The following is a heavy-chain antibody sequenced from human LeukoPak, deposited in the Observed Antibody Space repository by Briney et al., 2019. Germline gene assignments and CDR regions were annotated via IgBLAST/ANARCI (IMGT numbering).Heavy chain of an antibody. CDR3: ARYIVSYPHDAFDI. CDR2: IYYSGST. Sequence: SETLSLTCAVSGGSISSGGYSWSWIRQPPGKGLEWIGYIYYSGSTSYNPSLKSRVTISVDTSKKQFSLKLSFVTAADTAFYYCARYIVSYPHDAFDIWGQGTMVTVSS. V-gene: IGHV4-61*08. CDR1: GGSISSGGYS. D-gene: IGHD1-26*01. J-gene: IGHJ3*02.